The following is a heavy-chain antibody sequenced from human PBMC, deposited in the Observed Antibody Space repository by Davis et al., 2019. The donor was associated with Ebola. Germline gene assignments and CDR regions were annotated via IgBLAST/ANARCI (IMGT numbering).Heavy chain of an antibody. CDR2: MNPNSGNT. V-gene: IGHV1-8*01. Sequence: AASVKVSCKASGYTFTSYDINWVRQATGQGLEWMGWMNPNSGNTGYAQKFQGRVTMTRNTSISTAYMELSSLRSEDTAVYYCARAEYYYGAFDIWGQGTMVTVSS. J-gene: IGHJ3*02. CDR3: ARAEYYYGAFDI. CDR1: GYTFTSYD. D-gene: IGHD3-10*01.